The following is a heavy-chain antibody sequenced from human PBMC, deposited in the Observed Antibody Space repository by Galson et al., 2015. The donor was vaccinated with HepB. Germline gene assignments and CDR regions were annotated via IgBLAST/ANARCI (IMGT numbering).Heavy chain of an antibody. Sequence: SLRLSCAASGFTFRRYGMHRVRLAPGKGLEWVAFISSGGGRKYYADSVRGRYSISRDDSRDIHYLQMNSLGVDDAARYFCAGDGSPYDVDYWGQGTLVTVFS. J-gene: IGHJ4*02. CDR1: GFTFRRYG. CDR3: AGDGSPYDVDY. D-gene: IGHD2-15*01. V-gene: IGHV3-33*08. CDR2: ISSGGGRK.